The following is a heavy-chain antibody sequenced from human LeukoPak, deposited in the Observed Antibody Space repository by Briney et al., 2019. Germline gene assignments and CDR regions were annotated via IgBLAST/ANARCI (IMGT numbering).Heavy chain of an antibody. CDR3: ARGRTMGVVLRDGYKVVSYSLDD. J-gene: IGHJ4*02. CDR2: IWYDGTNQ. Sequence: QPGRSVRLSCAASGLTFNSYAMHWVRQAPGKGLEWVALIWYDGTNQYYADSVKGRFTISRDNSKNTLYLQMNSLRVEDTAVYYCARGRTMGVVLRDGYKVVSYSLDDWGQGTLVSVSS. V-gene: IGHV3-33*08. D-gene: IGHD5-24*01. CDR1: GLTFNSYA.